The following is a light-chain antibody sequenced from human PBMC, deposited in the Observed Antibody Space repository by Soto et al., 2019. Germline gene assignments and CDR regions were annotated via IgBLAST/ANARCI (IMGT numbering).Light chain of an antibody. V-gene: IGLV2-14*03. J-gene: IGLJ1*01. Sequence: QSALTQPASVSGSPGQSITISCTGTSRNDGGYNSVSWYQHHPGKAQKLMIFDVSYRSSGVSSRFSGSKSGTTASLTISGLQAEDEADYYCNSYTTRSTYVFGTGTKVTVL. CDR1: SRNDGGYNS. CDR2: DVS. CDR3: NSYTTRSTYV.